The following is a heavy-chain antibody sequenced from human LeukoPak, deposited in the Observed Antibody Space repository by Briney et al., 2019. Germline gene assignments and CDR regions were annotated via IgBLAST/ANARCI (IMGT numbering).Heavy chain of an antibody. Sequence: ASVKVSCKASGYTFTDHYVHWVRQAPGQGLEWMGWINPDSGDTSYAQKFQGRVTMTRDTSISTAYMELNRLRSDDTAVYYCASDSAAMTGIGYDYWGQGTILTVSS. CDR2: INPDSGDT. V-gene: IGHV1-2*02. D-gene: IGHD6-19*01. CDR3: ASDSAAMTGIGYDY. J-gene: IGHJ4*02. CDR1: GYTFTDHY.